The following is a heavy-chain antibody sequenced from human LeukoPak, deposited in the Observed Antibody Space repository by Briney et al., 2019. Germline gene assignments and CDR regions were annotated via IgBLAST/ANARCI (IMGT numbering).Heavy chain of an antibody. J-gene: IGHJ5*02. Sequence: ASVKVSCKASGYTFTSYYMHLVRQAPGQGLEWMGIINPSGGSTSYAQKFQGRVTMTRDTSTSTVYMELSSLRSEDTAVYYCARDDSSGYYYEDWFDPWGQGTLVTVSS. D-gene: IGHD3-22*01. CDR1: GYTFTSYY. V-gene: IGHV1-46*01. CDR2: INPSGGST. CDR3: ARDDSSGYYYEDWFDP.